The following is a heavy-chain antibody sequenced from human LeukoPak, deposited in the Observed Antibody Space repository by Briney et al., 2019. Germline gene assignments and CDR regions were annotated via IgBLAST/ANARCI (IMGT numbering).Heavy chain of an antibody. CDR1: GYTLTELS. Sequence: ASVKVSCKVSGYTLTELSMHWGRQAPGKGREWMGGFDPEDGETIYAQKFQGRVTMTEDTSTDTAYMELSSLRSEDTAVYYCATVQYSSSWHWFDPWGQGTLVTVSS. D-gene: IGHD6-13*01. CDR3: ATVQYSSSWHWFDP. V-gene: IGHV1-24*01. CDR2: FDPEDGET. J-gene: IGHJ5*02.